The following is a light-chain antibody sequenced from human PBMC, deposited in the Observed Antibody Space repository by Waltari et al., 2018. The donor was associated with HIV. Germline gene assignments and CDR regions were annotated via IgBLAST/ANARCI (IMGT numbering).Light chain of an antibody. CDR3: QQYYNTPWT. V-gene: IGKV4-1*01. J-gene: IGKJ1*01. CDR2: WAS. CDR1: QRVLYSSNNKTY. Sequence: DLVLTQSPDSLAVSLGERATIQCKSSQRVLYSSNNKTYLGCYQQSPGQPPKQLLYWASTRESGVPDRFSGSGSGTDFTLTISSLQAEDAAVYYCQQYYNTPWTFGQGTKVEI.